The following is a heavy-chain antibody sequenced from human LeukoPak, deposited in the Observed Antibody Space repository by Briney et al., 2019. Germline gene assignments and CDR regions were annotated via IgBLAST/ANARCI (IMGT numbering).Heavy chain of an antibody. J-gene: IGHJ3*02. CDR2: IIPILGIA. D-gene: IGHD6-19*01. CDR1: GGTFSSYA. V-gene: IGHV1-69*04. Sequence: GASVKVSCKASGGTFSSYAISWVRQAPGQGLEWMGRIIPILGIANYAQKFQGRVTITADKSTSTAYMELSSPRSEDTAVYYCARRTEWLALDAFDIWGQGTMVTVSS. CDR3: ARRTEWLALDAFDI.